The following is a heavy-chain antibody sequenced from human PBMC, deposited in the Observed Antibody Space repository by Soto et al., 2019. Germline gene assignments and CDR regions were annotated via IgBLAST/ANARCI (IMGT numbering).Heavy chain of an antibody. D-gene: IGHD6-19*01. V-gene: IGHV3-7*05. J-gene: IGHJ6*02. Sequence: GGSLRLSCAASGFTFSSYWMSWVRQAPGKGLEWVANIKQDGSEKYYVDSVKGRFTISRDNAKNSLYLQMNSLRAEDTAVYYCARDLGIAVAGPNYYYYGMDVWGQGTTVTVSS. CDR1: GFTFSSYW. CDR2: IKQDGSEK. CDR3: ARDLGIAVAGPNYYYYGMDV.